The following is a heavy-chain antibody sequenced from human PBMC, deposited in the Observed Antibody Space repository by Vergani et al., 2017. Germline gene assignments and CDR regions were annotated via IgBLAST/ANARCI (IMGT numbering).Heavy chain of an antibody. CDR3: VHRLGYFDWDGALDV. CDR2: GYWNDDE. J-gene: IGHJ3*01. V-gene: IGHV2-5*01. CDR1: GFSLTTGGEG. D-gene: IGHD3-9*01. Sequence: QITLRESGPTLVKPTQTLTLTCTFSGFSLTTGGEGVGWIRQPPGRALEWLAFGYWNDDERYSPSLKSRVTITKDTSKNEVILTMATMDPVDTATYYCVHRLGYFDWDGALDVWGPGTMVTVSS.